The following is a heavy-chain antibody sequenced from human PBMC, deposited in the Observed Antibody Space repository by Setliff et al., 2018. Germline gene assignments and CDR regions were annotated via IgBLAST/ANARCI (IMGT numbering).Heavy chain of an antibody. V-gene: IGHV4-31*03. J-gene: IGHJ6*03. CDR3: ARDHGGAAPYYYYYMDV. D-gene: IGHD3-16*01. Sequence: TSETLSLTCTVSGGSISSGGYYWSWIRQHPGKGLEWIGYIYYSGSTYYNPSLKSRVTISVDTSKNQFSLKLSSVTAADTAVYYCARDHGGAAPYYYYYMDVWGKGTTVTVSS. CDR1: GGSISSGGYY. CDR2: IYYSGST.